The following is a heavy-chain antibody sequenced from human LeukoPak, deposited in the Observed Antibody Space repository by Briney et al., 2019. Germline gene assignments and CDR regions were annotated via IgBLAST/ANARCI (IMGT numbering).Heavy chain of an antibody. V-gene: IGHV1-8*01. CDR3: ARGRSIAVAGTVKPVDY. J-gene: IGHJ4*02. Sequence: GASVKVSCKASGYTFTSYDINWVRQATGQGLEWMGWMSPNSGNTGYAQKFQGRVTMTRNTSISTAYMELSSLRSEDTAVYYCARGRSIAVAGTVKPVDYWGQGTLVTVSS. D-gene: IGHD6-19*01. CDR2: MSPNSGNT. CDR1: GYTFTSYD.